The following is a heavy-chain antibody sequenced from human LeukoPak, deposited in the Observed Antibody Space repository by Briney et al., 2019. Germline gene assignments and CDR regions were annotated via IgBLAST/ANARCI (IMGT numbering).Heavy chain of an antibody. Sequence: SETLSLTCTVSGGSISSYYWSWIRQPAGKGLEWIGRIYTSGSTNYNPSLKSRVTMSVATSKTQFSLKLSSVTAADTAVYYCARDLSGYDSRGNWFDPWGQGTLVTVSS. CDR2: IYTSGST. J-gene: IGHJ5*02. CDR3: ARDLSGYDSRGNWFDP. V-gene: IGHV4-4*07. D-gene: IGHD5-12*01. CDR1: GGSISSYY.